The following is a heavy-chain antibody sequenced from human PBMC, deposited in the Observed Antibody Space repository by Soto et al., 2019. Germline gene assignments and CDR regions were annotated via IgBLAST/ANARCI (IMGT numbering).Heavy chain of an antibody. Sequence: PSQTLSLTWAVYGGSFSGYYWSWISQPPGKGLEWIGEINHSGSTNYNPSLKSRVTISVDTSKNQFSLKLSSVTAADTAVYYCASFKRGYSYGWDYYYYGMDVWGQGTTVTVSS. J-gene: IGHJ6*02. CDR2: INHSGST. D-gene: IGHD5-18*01. CDR1: GGSFSGYY. CDR3: ASFKRGYSYGWDYYYYGMDV. V-gene: IGHV4-34*01.